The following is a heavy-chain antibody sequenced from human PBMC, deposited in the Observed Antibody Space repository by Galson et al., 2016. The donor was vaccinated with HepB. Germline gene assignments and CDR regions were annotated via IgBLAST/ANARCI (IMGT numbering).Heavy chain of an antibody. CDR2: VPSTVIT. J-gene: IGHJ4*02. D-gene: IGHD1-1*01. Sequence: SETLSLTCTVSGGSISLWHWNWVRQPAGKGLEWIGRVPSTVITQYNPSLKSRISMSMDASKNQISLKLSSVTAADTAVYDCATGGAWLDHWGQGVLVSVSS. V-gene: IGHV4-4*07. CDR1: GGSISLWH. CDR3: ATGGAWLDH.